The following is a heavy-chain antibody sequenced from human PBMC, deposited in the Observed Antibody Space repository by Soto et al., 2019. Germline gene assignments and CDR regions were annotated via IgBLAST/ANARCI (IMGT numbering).Heavy chain of an antibody. V-gene: IGHV4-39*07. CDR2: IYYSGST. D-gene: IGHD2-15*01. Sequence: SETLSLTCTVSGGSISSSSYYWGWIRQPPGKGLEWIGSIYYSGSTYYNPSLKSRVTISVDTSKNQFSLKLSSVTAADTAVYYCAREGVNCSGGSCYLIWFDPWGQGTLVTVSS. CDR1: GGSISSSSYY. J-gene: IGHJ5*02. CDR3: AREGVNCSGGSCYLIWFDP.